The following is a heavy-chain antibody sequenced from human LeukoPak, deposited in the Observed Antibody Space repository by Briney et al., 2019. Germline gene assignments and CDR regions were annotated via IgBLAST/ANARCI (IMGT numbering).Heavy chain of an antibody. D-gene: IGHD1-26*01. CDR3: ARDAGIVAVSVFDY. V-gene: IGHV3-7*01. CDR1: GFTLSSYW. CDR2: IKQDGSEK. J-gene: IGHJ4*02. Sequence: GGSLRLSCAASGFTLSSYWMSWVRQAPGKGLEWVANIKQDGSEKYYGDSVKGRFTISRDSAKNSLYLQMNSLRAEDTAVYYCARDAGIVAVSVFDYWGRGTLVTVSS.